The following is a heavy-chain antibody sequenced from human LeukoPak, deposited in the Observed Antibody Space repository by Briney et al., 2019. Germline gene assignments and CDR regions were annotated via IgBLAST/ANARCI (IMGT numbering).Heavy chain of an antibody. V-gene: IGHV3-74*01. CDR3: ARDIPTSAWYVDY. Sequence: GGSLRLSCEASGFTFFNYWMHWVRQAPGRGLVWVSRISSDGSSTSYADSVKGRFTISRDNAKSTLYLQMNSLRAEDTAVYYCARDIPTSAWYVDYWGQGTLVTVSS. CDR1: GFTFFNYW. CDR2: ISSDGSST. J-gene: IGHJ4*02. D-gene: IGHD2-21*01.